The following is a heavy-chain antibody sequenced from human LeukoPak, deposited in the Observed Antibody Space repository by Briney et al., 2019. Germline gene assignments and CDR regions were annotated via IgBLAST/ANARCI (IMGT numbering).Heavy chain of an antibody. CDR1: GYPFTSYG. D-gene: IGHD3-22*01. CDR2: ISPYSGNT. J-gene: IGHJ4*02. CDR3: ARDGTWGRYYYDSTGYDYYFDY. V-gene: IGHV1-18*01. Sequence: EASVKVSCKASGYPFTSYGISWVRQAPGQGLEWMGWISPYSGNTNYAQKLQGRVTMTTDTSTSTAYMELRSLRSDDTAVYYCARDGTWGRYYYDSTGYDYYFDYWGQGTLVTVSS.